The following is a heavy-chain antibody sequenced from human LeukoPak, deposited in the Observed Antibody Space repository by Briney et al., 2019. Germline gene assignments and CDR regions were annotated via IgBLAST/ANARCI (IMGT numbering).Heavy chain of an antibody. D-gene: IGHD2/OR15-2a*01. J-gene: IGHJ4*02. CDR1: GFTFSNAW. Sequence: GGSLRLSCAASGFTFSNAWMSWVRQAPGKGLEWVSGISGRDGSTYYANSVKGRFTISRDNSKNTLYLQMNSLRAEDTAVYYCARAGNTRFDYWGQGTLVTVSS. V-gene: IGHV3-23*01. CDR3: ARAGNTRFDY. CDR2: ISGRDGST.